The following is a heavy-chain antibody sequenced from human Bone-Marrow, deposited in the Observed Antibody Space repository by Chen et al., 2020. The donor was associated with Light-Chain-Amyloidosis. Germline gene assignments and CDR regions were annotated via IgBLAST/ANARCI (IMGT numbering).Heavy chain of an antibody. J-gene: IGHJ4*02. CDR2: VFISGGT. Sequence: QVQLQESGPGLVKPSETLSLTCTVAGDSLTRSYWNWIRQPAGKGLEWIGRVFISGGTNYNPSLKSRVTMSVATSKMQFSLKVRSVTAADTAVYFCAREPLYGDSRRFDFWGQGALVTVSS. D-gene: IGHD4-17*01. CDR3: AREPLYGDSRRFDF. CDR1: GDSLTRSY. V-gene: IGHV4-4*07.